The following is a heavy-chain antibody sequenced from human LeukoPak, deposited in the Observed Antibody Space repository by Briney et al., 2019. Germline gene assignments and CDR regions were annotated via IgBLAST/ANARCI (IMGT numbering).Heavy chain of an antibody. J-gene: IGHJ4*02. CDR1: GFTFSSYA. V-gene: IGHV3-53*01. Sequence: GGSLRLSCAASGFTFSSYAMSWVRQAPGKGLEWVSVIYSGGSTYYADSVKGRFTISRDNSKNTLYLQMNSLRAEDTAVYYCARSWSSGWFPYYFDYWGQGTLVTVSS. CDR2: IYSGGST. CDR3: ARSWSSGWFPYYFDY. D-gene: IGHD6-19*01.